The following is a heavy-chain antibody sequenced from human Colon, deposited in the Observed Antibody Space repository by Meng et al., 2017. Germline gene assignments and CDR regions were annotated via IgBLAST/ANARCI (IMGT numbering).Heavy chain of an antibody. CDR2: ISGSGGST. CDR1: GFTFSSYA. J-gene: IGHJ6*02. Sequence: GGSLRLSCAASGFTFSSYAMSWVRQAPGKGLECVSAISGSGGSTYYADSVKGRFTISRDNSKNTLYLQMNSLRAEDTAVYYCAKPDYDILTGYRNYYYGMDVWGQGTTVTVSS. D-gene: IGHD3-9*01. CDR3: AKPDYDILTGYRNYYYGMDV. V-gene: IGHV3-23*01.